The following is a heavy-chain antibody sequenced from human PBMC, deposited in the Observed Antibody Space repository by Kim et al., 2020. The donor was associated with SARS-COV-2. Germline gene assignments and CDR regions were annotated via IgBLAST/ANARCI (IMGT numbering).Heavy chain of an antibody. V-gene: IGHV3-15*01. J-gene: IGHJ4*02. CDR2: IKSKTDGGTT. D-gene: IGHD3-16*02. Sequence: GGSLRLSCAASGFTFSNAWMSWVRQAPGKGLEWVGRIKSKTDGGTTDYAAPGKGRFTITRDDSKNTLYLQMNSLKTDDTAVYYCTTSPQTDDYVWGSYRYIKEDFDYWGQGTLVTVSS. CDR1: GFTFSNAW. CDR3: TTSPQTDDYVWGSYRYIKEDFDY.